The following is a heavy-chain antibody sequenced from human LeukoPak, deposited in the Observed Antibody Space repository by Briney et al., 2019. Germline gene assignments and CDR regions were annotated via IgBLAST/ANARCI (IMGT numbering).Heavy chain of an antibody. J-gene: IGHJ3*02. CDR2: INPNRGDT. D-gene: IGHD1-14*01. CDR1: GHTFNGYF. Sequence: ASVKVSCKASGHTFNGYFIYWVRQAPGQGLEWMGWINPNRGDTNYAQKFQGRVTMTRDTSISTAYMDLSSLRLDDTAVYYCATEGPDNSGTYAFDIWGRGTMVTVSS. CDR3: ATEGPDNSGTYAFDI. V-gene: IGHV1-2*02.